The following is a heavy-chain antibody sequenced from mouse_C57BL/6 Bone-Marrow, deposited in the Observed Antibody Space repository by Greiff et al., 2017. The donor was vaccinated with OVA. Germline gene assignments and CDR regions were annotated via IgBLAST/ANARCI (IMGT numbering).Heavy chain of an antibody. V-gene: IGHV5-17*01. CDR3: ARLYYDYDAVYYFDY. J-gene: IGHJ2*01. Sequence: EVMLVESGGGLVKPGGSLKLSCAASGFTFSDYGMHWVRQAPEKGLEWVAYISSGSSTIYYADTVKGRFTISRDNAKNTLFLQRTSLRSEDTAMYYCARLYYDYDAVYYFDYWGQGTTLTVSS. CDR1: GFTFSDYG. CDR2: ISSGSSTI. D-gene: IGHD2-4*01.